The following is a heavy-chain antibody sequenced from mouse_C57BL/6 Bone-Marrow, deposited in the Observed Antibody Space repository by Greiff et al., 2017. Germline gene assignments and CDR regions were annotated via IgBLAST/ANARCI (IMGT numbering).Heavy chain of an antibody. CDR3: AREGWLLPYAMDY. CDR1: GYSITSGYY. D-gene: IGHD2-3*01. Sequence: EVQLVESGPGLVKPSQSLSLTCSVTGYSITSGYYWNWIRQFPGNKLEWMGYISYDGSNNYNPSLKNRISITRDTSKNQFFLKLNSVTTEDTATYYCAREGWLLPYAMDYWGQGTSVTVSS. V-gene: IGHV3-6*01. CDR2: ISYDGSN. J-gene: IGHJ4*01.